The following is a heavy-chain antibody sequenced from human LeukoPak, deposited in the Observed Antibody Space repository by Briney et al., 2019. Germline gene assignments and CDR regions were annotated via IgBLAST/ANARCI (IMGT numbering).Heavy chain of an antibody. CDR2: IYYSGST. J-gene: IGHJ4*02. Sequence: SETLSLTCTVSGGSISSYYWSWIRQPPGKGLEWIGYIYYSGSTNYNPSLKSRVTISVDTSKNQFSLKLSSVTAADTAVYNCAREKRLRDGYKTLYYFDYWGQGTLVTVSS. V-gene: IGHV4-59*01. CDR1: GGSISSYY. CDR3: AREKRLRDGYKTLYYFDY. D-gene: IGHD5-24*01.